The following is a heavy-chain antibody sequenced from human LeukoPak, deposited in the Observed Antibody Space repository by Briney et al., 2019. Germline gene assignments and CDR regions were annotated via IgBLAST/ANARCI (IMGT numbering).Heavy chain of an antibody. CDR1: GFTFSSYA. V-gene: IGHV3-23*01. J-gene: IGHJ4*02. CDR3: ARGAVLRFLEWAPRAYYFDY. CDR2: ISGSGGST. D-gene: IGHD3-3*01. Sequence: GGSLRLSCAASGFTFSSYAMSWVRQAPGKGLEWVSAISGSGGSTYYADSVKGQFTISRDNSKNTLYLQMNSLRAEDTAVYYCARGAVLRFLEWAPRAYYFDYWGQGTLVTVSS.